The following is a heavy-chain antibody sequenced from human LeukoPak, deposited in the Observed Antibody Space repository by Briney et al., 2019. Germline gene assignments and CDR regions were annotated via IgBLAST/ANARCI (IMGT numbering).Heavy chain of an antibody. Sequence: PGGSLRLSYAPSGFPLSSHGMSWVPAAPGKAVVGVSALSDSGGSTYYADSVKGRFTISRDNSKNTLYMQINSLRVEETVVYYCAKDPKYSSSWYAWGQHYYYYYMVVWGKGATVTISS. CDR2: LSDSGGST. D-gene: IGHD6-13*01. CDR3: AKDPKYSSSWYAWGQHYYYYYMVV. V-gene: IGHV3-23*01. J-gene: IGHJ6*03. CDR1: GFPLSSHG.